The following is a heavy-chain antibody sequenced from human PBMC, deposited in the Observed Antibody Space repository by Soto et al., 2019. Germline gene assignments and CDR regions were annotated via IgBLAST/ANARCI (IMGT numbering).Heavy chain of an antibody. CDR1: GFTFSSYA. V-gene: IGHV3-23*01. CDR3: AKTEVVTATHFDY. J-gene: IGHJ4*02. CDR2: ISDSGGST. Sequence: VSLRLSCAASGFTFSSYAMSWVRQAPGKGLEWVSGISDSGGSTYYADSVKGRFTISRDNSKNTLYLQMNSLRAEDTAEYFCAKTEVVTATHFDYWGQGTLVTVSS. D-gene: IGHD5-18*01.